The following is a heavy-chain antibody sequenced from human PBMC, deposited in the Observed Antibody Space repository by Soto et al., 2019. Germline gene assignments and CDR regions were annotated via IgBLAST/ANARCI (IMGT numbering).Heavy chain of an antibody. Sequence: QVQLQESGPGLVKPSQTLSLTCTVSGGSISSGGYYWSWIRQHPGKGLEWIGYIYYSGSTYYSPSRKRRVTISVDASQNQCARKLSSVTAADTAVYSCGRAHGNAWFDPWGQGTLVTVSS. CDR2: IYYSGST. V-gene: IGHV4-31*03. CDR3: GRAHGNAWFDP. J-gene: IGHJ5*02. CDR1: GGSISSGGYY. D-gene: IGHD1-26*01.